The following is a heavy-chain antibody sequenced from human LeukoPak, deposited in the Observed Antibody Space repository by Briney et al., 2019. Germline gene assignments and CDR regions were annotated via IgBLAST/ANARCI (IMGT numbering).Heavy chain of an antibody. V-gene: IGHV1-18*01. CDR3: ARGQYYYDSAFPLHY. D-gene: IGHD3-22*01. J-gene: IGHJ4*02. Sequence: ASVKVSCKASGYTFTTYGISWVRQAPGQGLEWMGWISAYNGHTNYAQNLQGRVTMTTDTSTSTAYMELRSLRSDDTAVYYCARGQYYYDSAFPLHYWGQGTLVTVSS. CDR2: ISAYNGHT. CDR1: GYTFTTYG.